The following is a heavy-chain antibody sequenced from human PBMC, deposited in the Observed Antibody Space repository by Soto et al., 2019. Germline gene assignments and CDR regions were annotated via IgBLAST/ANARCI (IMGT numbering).Heavy chain of an antibody. J-gene: IGHJ5*02. Sequence: QVQLVQSGAEVKKPGSSVKVSCKASGGTFSSYAISWVRQAPGQGLEWMGGIIPIFGTANYAQKFQGRVTITADESTRTAYRELSSLRSEDTAVYYCAGRYCSGGSCYPRNWFDPWGQGTLVTVSS. CDR3: AGRYCSGGSCYPRNWFDP. CDR2: IIPIFGTA. D-gene: IGHD2-15*01. V-gene: IGHV1-69*12. CDR1: GGTFSSYA.